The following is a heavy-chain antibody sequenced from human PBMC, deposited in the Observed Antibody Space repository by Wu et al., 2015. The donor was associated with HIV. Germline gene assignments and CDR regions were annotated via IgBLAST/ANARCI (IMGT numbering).Heavy chain of an antibody. CDR1: GYSFTGYY. Sequence: QVQLVQSGAEVKKPGTSVKVSCKASGYSFTGYYMHWVRQAPGQGLEWMGWINPNSGGTKYEQKFQGRVTMTRDTSISTAYMEMSRLRFDDTAVYYCARGGIGSYCSSPSCYXFDPWAREPWSPSP. D-gene: IGHD2-2*01. V-gene: IGHV1-2*02. J-gene: IGHJ5*02. CDR3: ARGGIGSYCSSPSCYXFDP. CDR2: INPNSGGT.